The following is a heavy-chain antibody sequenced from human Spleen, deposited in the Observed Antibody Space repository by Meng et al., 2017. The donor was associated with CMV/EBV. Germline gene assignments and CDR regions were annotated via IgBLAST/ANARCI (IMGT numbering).Heavy chain of an antibody. Sequence: VQLQQWGAGLLKPSATLSLTCAVYGGSFSGYYWSWIRQPPGKGLEWIGEINNSGSTNYTPSLKNRVTISVDTSKNQFSLKLSSVTAADTAVYYCARSDGRIAPGHYWGQGTLVTVSS. J-gene: IGHJ4*02. CDR3: ARSDGRIAPGHY. CDR2: INNSGST. D-gene: IGHD5-18*01. CDR1: GGSFSGYY. V-gene: IGHV4-34*01.